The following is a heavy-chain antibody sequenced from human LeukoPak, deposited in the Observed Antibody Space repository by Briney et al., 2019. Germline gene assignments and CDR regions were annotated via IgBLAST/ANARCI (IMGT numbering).Heavy chain of an antibody. J-gene: IGHJ4*02. CDR1: GYTFTVYY. CDR3: ARDPSGEGLTFDY. D-gene: IGHD7-27*01. CDR2: INPNSGGT. Sequence: GASVTVSCKASGYTFTVYYMHWVRQAPGQGREGMGWINPNSGGTNYAQKFQGRVTMTRDTSISTAYMELSRLRPDDTAVYYCARDPSGEGLTFDYWGQGTLVTVSS. V-gene: IGHV1-2*02.